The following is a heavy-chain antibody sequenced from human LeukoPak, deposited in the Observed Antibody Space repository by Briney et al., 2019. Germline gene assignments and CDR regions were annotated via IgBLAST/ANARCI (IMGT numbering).Heavy chain of an antibody. CDR3: ARDGKQLALAFDY. CDR2: ISGSGGST. V-gene: IGHV3-23*01. D-gene: IGHD6-13*01. CDR1: GFTFSSYA. Sequence: GVSLRLSCAASGFTFSSYAMSWVRQARGKGLEWVSAISGSGGSTYYADSVKGRFTVSRDNAKTSLYLQMNSLRAEDTAVYYCARDGKQLALAFDYWGQGTLVTVSS. J-gene: IGHJ4*02.